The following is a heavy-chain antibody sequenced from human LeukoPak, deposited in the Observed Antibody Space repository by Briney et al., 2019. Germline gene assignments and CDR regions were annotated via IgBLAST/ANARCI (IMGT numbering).Heavy chain of an antibody. V-gene: IGHV4-59*08. J-gene: IGHJ4*02. CDR1: GGSISRYY. D-gene: IGHD3-3*01. Sequence: SETLSLTCTVSGGSISRYYWSWIRQTPGKGLEWIGYIYYSGTTNYNPALKSRATISVDTSENQFSLKLGSVTAADTAVYYCARHFLPVPYEGFDYWGQGTLVTVSS. CDR2: IYYSGTT. CDR3: ARHFLPVPYEGFDY.